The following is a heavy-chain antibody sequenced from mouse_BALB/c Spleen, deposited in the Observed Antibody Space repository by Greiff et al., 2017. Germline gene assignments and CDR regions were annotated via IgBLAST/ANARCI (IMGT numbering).Heavy chain of an antibody. D-gene: IGHD1-1*01. V-gene: IGHV5-6-4*01. Sequence: EVQLVESGGGLVKPGGSLKLSCAASGFTFSSYTMSWVRQTPEKRLEWVATISSGGSYTYYPDSVKGRFTISRDNAKNTLYLQMSSLKSEDTAMYYCTRDHYYGSGTWYFDVWGAGTTVTVSS. CDR3: TRDHYYGSGTWYFDV. CDR2: ISSGGSYT. J-gene: IGHJ1*01. CDR1: GFTFSSYT.